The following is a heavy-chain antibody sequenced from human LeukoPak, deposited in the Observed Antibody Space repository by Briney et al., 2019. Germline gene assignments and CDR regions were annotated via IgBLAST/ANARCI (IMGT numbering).Heavy chain of an antibody. V-gene: IGHV4-34*01. Sequence: SETLSLTCAVYGGSFSGYYWSWIRQPPGKGLEWIGEINHSGSTNYNPSLKSRVTISVDTSKNQFSLKLSSVTAAGTAVYYCARHGGYHSPIDYWGQGTLVTVSS. CDR3: ARHGGYHSPIDY. CDR2: INHSGST. D-gene: IGHD3-22*01. J-gene: IGHJ4*02. CDR1: GGSFSGYY.